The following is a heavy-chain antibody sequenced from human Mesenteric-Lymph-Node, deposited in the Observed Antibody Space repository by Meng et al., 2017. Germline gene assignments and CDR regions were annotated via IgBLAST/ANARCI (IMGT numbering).Heavy chain of an antibody. J-gene: IGHJ4*02. CDR3: ARGGDYGSPDY. CDR2: INHSGST. Sequence: GSLRLSCAVYGGSFSGYYWSWIRQPPGKGLEWIGEINHSGSTNYNPSLKSRVTISVDTSKNQFSLKLSSVTAADTAVYYCARGGDYGSPDYWGQGTLVTVSS. CDR1: GGSFSGYY. D-gene: IGHD3-10*01. V-gene: IGHV4-34*01.